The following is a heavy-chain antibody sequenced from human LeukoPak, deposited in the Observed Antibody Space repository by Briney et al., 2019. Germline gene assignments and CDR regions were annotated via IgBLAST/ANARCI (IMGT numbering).Heavy chain of an antibody. D-gene: IGHD6-13*01. J-gene: IGHJ4*02. V-gene: IGHV3-23*01. Sequence: GGSLRLSCAASGFTFSTYAMSWVRQAPEKGLEWVTTIVGNNPNTYYAESVKGRFTISSDNSRNTLYVQMTSLRAEDTAVYYCAKDKAPGSWHTPSDFWGQGTLVTVSS. CDR2: IVGNNPNT. CDR1: GFTFSTYA. CDR3: AKDKAPGSWHTPSDF.